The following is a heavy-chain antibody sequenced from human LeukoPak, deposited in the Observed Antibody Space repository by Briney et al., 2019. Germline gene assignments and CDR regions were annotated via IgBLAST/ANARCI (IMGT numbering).Heavy chain of an antibody. CDR3: ARDRAYGCFYP. D-gene: IGHD4-17*01. V-gene: IGHV3-13*01. Sequence: PGGSLRLSCAASGFTFSTYDMHWVRQVTGKGLEWVAGIGTAGDTYYPGSVKGRFTISRENAKNSLYLQMNSLRAGDTAVYYCARDRAYGCFYPWGQGTLVTVSS. CDR2: IGTAGDT. CDR1: GFTFSTYD. J-gene: IGHJ5*02.